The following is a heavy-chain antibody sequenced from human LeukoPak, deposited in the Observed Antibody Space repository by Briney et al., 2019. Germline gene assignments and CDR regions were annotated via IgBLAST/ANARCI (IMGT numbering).Heavy chain of an antibody. CDR2: ISGSGGST. CDR1: GFTFSSYA. J-gene: IGHJ6*03. D-gene: IGHD2-15*01. Sequence: GGSLRLSCAASGFTFSSYAMSWVRQAPGKGLEWVSAISGSGGSTYYADSVKGRFTISRDNAKNSLYLQMNSLRAEDTAVYYCARGCSGGSCYSDYYYYYMDVWGKGTTVTISS. CDR3: ARGCSGGSCYSDYYYYYMDV. V-gene: IGHV3-23*01.